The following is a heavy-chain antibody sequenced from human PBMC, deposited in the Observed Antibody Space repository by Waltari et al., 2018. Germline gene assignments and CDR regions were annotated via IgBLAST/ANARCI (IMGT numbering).Heavy chain of an antibody. CDR3: ARDYYYGSGSLDS. Sequence: QVQLQESGPGLVKASETLSLICSVSGDSISSYYWSWIRQPPGKGLEWIGYISTSGSTNYNPSLKSRGTIAVDTSKNQFSLKLGSVTAADTALYYCARDYYYGSGSLDSWGQGALVTVSS. CDR2: ISTSGST. CDR1: GDSISSYY. V-gene: IGHV4-4*08. J-gene: IGHJ4*02. D-gene: IGHD3-10*01.